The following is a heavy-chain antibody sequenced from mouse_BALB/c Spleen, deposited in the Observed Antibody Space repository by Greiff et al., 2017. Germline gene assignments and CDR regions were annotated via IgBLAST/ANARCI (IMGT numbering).Heavy chain of an antibody. D-gene: IGHD4-1*02. CDR1: GYAFSSYW. CDR3: ARGVATGTAYYFDY. V-gene: IGHV1-80*01. CDR2: IYPGDGDT. Sequence: QVQLQQSGAELVRPGSSVKISCKASGYAFSSYWMNWVKQRPGQGLEWIGQIYPGDGDTNYNGKVKGKATLTADKSSSTAYMQLSSLTSEDSAVYFCARGVATGTAYYFDYWGQGTTLTVSS. J-gene: IGHJ2*01.